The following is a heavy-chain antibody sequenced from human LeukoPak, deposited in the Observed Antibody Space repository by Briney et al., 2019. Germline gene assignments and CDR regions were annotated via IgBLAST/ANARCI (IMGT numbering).Heavy chain of an antibody. V-gene: IGHV3-48*01. CDR3: ARDRCSGGSCYSRTFYYYYYGMDV. CDR2: ISSSSSTI. J-gene: IGHJ6*02. Sequence: GGSLRLSCAASGFTFSSYSMNWVRQAPGKGLEWVSYISSSSSTIYYEDSVKGRFTISRDNSKNTLYLQMSSLRAEDTAVYYCARDRCSGGSCYSRTFYYYYYGMDVWGQGTTVTVSS. CDR1: GFTFSSYS. D-gene: IGHD2-15*01.